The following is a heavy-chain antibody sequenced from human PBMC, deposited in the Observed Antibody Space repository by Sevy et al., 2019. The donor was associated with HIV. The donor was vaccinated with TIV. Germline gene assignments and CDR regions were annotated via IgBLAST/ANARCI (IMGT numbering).Heavy chain of an antibody. V-gene: IGHV3-7*01. Sequence: GGSLRLSCAASGFTFSANWMSWVRQTPGKGLEWVANLNQDGSEKYPVDSVKGRFTISRDNAKNSLYLQMNSLRVEDTAMYYYATDVWRSLGNWGRGTVVTVSS. CDR1: GFTFSANW. CDR2: LNQDGSEK. J-gene: IGHJ4*03. D-gene: IGHD3-3*01. CDR3: ATDVWRSLGN.